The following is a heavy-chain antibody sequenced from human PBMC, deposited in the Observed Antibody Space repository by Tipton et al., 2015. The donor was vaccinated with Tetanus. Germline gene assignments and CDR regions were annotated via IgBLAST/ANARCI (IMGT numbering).Heavy chain of an antibody. CDR3: GRGGVVTVDGYFDL. CDR1: GFTFRAHW. Sequence: SLRLSCAASGFTFRAHWMHWVRQVPGKGLVWVSRINGDGISTSYADSVKGRFTISRDNAKNNLYLQMNSLRAEDTAVYFCGRGGVVTVDGYFDLWGRGSLVTVSS. J-gene: IGHJ2*01. D-gene: IGHD5-18*01. V-gene: IGHV3-74*01. CDR2: INGDGIST.